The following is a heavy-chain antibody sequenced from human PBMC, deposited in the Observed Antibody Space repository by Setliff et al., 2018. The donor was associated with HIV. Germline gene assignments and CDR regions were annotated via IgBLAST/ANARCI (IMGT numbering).Heavy chain of an antibody. V-gene: IGHV4-31*03. CDR1: GGSTTSGGYH. CDR3: AGFSYNFWVYRFDH. J-gene: IGHJ4*02. CDR2: IYYSGST. D-gene: IGHD3-3*01. Sequence: TLSLTCSVSGGSTTSGGYHWSWIRQHPGKGLEYIGYIYYSGSTYYNPSLKSRVTMSIDTSTQQFFLNVTSVTAADTAVYYCAGFSYNFWVYRFDHWGQGALVTVSS.